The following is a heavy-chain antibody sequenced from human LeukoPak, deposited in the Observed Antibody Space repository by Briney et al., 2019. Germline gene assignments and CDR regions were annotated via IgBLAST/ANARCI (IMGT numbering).Heavy chain of an antibody. CDR3: AAVSSGSYLLAHY. J-gene: IGHJ4*02. Sequence: ASVKVSCKASGYTFTGYYMHWVRPAPGQGLEWMGWINPNNGGTNYAQKFQGRVTMTRDTSISTAYMELSRLRSDDTAVYYCAAVSSGSYLLAHYWGQGTLVTVSS. V-gene: IGHV1-2*02. CDR1: GYTFTGYY. CDR2: INPNNGGT. D-gene: IGHD1-26*01.